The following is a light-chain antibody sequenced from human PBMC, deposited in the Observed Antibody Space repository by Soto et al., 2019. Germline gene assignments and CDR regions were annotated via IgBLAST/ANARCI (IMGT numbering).Light chain of an antibody. Sequence: QSALTQPASVSGSPGQSITFSCTGTSNDIGGYNYVSWYQQHPGKAPKLMIFDVSNRPSGVSYRFSGYKSGNTASLTISGLQAEEEADYYCSSYTSSSTLLFGGGTKLTVL. CDR1: SNDIGGYNY. CDR2: DVS. V-gene: IGLV2-14*01. CDR3: SSYTSSSTLL. J-gene: IGLJ2*01.